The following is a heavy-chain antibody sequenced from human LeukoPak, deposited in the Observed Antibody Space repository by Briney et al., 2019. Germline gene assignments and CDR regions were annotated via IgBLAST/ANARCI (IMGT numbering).Heavy chain of an antibody. Sequence: SETLSLTCTVSGGSISGYFWTWIRQPPGKGLEWIGYMYHSGGTDYNPSLKSRVTISVDMSKNQFSLRLSAVTAADTAVYYCARLGQYCSGGSCSYYFDYWGQGTLVTVSS. CDR2: MYHSGGT. D-gene: IGHD2-15*01. J-gene: IGHJ4*02. CDR1: GGSISGYF. CDR3: ARLGQYCSGGSCSYYFDY. V-gene: IGHV4-59*01.